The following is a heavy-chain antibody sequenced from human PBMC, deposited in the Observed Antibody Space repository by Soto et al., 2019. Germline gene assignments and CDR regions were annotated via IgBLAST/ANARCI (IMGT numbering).Heavy chain of an antibody. CDR1: GFTFGDYA. Sequence: GGSLRLSCTASGFTFGDYAMSWVRQAPGKGLEWVGFIRSKAYGGTTEYAASVKGRFTISRDDSKSIAYLQMNSLKTEDTAVYYCTIDFWSGTLLPYYGMDVWGQGTTVTVSS. CDR2: IRSKAYGGTT. J-gene: IGHJ6*02. CDR3: TIDFWSGTLLPYYGMDV. V-gene: IGHV3-49*04. D-gene: IGHD3-3*01.